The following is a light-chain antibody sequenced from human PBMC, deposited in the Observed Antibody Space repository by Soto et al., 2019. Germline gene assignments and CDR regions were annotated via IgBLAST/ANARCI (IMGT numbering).Light chain of an antibody. V-gene: IGKV3-11*01. CDR2: QTS. CDR1: QYINTR. J-gene: IGKJ1*01. CDR3: HQRHSWPRT. Sequence: EIVLTQSPATLSSFPGDRVTLSCRASQYINTRLAWYQHRPGQAPRLLIYQTSIRAAGIPARFSASGSGTDFTLTISDVQPEDFALYYCHQRHSWPRTFAQWTKVDI.